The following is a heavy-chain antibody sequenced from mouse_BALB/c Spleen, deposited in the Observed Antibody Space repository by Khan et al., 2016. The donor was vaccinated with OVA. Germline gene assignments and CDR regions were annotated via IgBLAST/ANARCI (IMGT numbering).Heavy chain of an antibody. V-gene: IGHV3-2*02. CDR3: ARTARIKY. D-gene: IGHD1-2*01. CDR2: ISYSGST. Sequence: EVQLQESGPGLVKPSQSLSLTCTVTGYSITSGYGWNWIRQFPGNKLEWMGYISYSGSTNYNPSLKSRISITRDTSKNQVFLPVNSVTTEDTATYYCARTARIKYWGQGTTLTVSS. CDR1: GYSITSGYG. J-gene: IGHJ2*01.